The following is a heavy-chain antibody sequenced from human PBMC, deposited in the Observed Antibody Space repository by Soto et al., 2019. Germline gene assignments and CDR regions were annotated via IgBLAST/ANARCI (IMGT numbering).Heavy chain of an antibody. D-gene: IGHD3-3*01. V-gene: IGHV3-23*01. J-gene: IGHJ6*02. CDR3: AKEVGFGVQNYYYGMDV. CDR1: GFIFSTYA. Sequence: GGSLRLSCAASGFIFSTYAMSWIRQAPGKGLEWVSAMSGSGGSIYYAESVKGRFTMSRDNSRNTLYLQMGSLRAEDTAVYFCAKEVGFGVQNYYYGMDVWGQGTTVTVSS. CDR2: MSGSGGSI.